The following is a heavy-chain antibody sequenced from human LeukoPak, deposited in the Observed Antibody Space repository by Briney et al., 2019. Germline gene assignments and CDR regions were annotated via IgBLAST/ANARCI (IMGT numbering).Heavy chain of an antibody. CDR1: GYSISSGYY. Sequence: KPSETLSLTCAVSGYSISSGYYWGWIRKPPGKGLESIGSIYHSGITYYNPSLKSRVTISVDTSKNQFSLTLSSVTAADTAVYYCARQGWVHQPDAFDIWGQGTMVTVSS. CDR2: IYHSGIT. V-gene: IGHV4-38-2*01. D-gene: IGHD3-16*01. J-gene: IGHJ3*02. CDR3: ARQGWVHQPDAFDI.